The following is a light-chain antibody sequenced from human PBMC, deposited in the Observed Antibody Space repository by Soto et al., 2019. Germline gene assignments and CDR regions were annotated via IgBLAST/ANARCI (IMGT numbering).Light chain of an antibody. CDR2: EVT. CDR3: CSYGGNDNYV. V-gene: IGLV2-8*01. J-gene: IGLJ1*01. CDR1: SSDVGGYNY. Sequence: QSALTQPPSASGSPGQAVAISCTGTSSDVGGYNYVSWYQQHPGKAPKLLIYEVTKRPSGVPDRFSGSKSGSTASLTVSGLQAEDEADYYCCSYGGNDNYVFGTGTKLTVL.